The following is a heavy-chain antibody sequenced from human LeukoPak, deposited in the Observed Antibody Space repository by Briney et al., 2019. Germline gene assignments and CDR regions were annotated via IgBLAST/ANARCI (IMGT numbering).Heavy chain of an antibody. D-gene: IGHD3-3*02. V-gene: IGHV4-61*02. CDR2: ISSSGST. CDR1: GGSISSSHYY. CDR3: TIFVVADSDAFEI. J-gene: IGHJ3*02. Sequence: SETLSLTCSVSGGSISSSHYYWNWVRQPAGKGLEWIGRISSSGSTIYSPSLQSRVTMSVGTSNNHFSLRLTSVTAADTALYFCTIFVVADSDAFEIWGQGTMVTVSS.